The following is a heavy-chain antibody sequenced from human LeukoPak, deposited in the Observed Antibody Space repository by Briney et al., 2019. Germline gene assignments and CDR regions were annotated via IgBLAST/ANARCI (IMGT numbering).Heavy chain of an antibody. Sequence: GASVKVSCKASGYTFTVYYMHWVRQAPGQGLEWMGWINPNSGGTNYAQKFQGRVTMTRDTSISTAYMELSRLRSDDTAVYYCARVPRGFRGSPHAFDIWGQGTMVTVSS. D-gene: IGHD2/OR15-2a*01. CDR3: ARVPRGFRGSPHAFDI. J-gene: IGHJ3*02. CDR2: INPNSGGT. V-gene: IGHV1-2*02. CDR1: GYTFTVYY.